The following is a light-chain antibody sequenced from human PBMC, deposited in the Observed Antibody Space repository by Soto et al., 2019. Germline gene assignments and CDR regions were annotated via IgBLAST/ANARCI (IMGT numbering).Light chain of an antibody. V-gene: IGLV1-40*01. J-gene: IGLJ2*01. CDR2: GIN. Sequence: QSVLTQPPSVSGAPGQRVTISCTGSSSNIGAGYDVHWYQQIPGTAPKLLIYGINNRPSGVPDRFSGSRSGTSASLAITGLQAEDEADYYCQSYDSRLSGSVFGGGTK. CDR1: SSNIGAGYD. CDR3: QSYDSRLSGSV.